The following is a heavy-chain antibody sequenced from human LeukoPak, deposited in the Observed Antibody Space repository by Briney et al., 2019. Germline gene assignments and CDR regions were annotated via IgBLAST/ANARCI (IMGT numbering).Heavy chain of an antibody. CDR2: INHSGST. V-gene: IGHV4-34*01. J-gene: IGHJ5*02. CDR1: GGSFSGYY. Sequence: SETLSLTCAVYGGSFSGYYWSWIRQPPGKGLEWIGEINHSGSTNYNPSLKSRVTISVDTSKNQFSPKLSSVTAADTAVYYCARGITIFGVAKNPRFDPWGQGTLVTVSS. D-gene: IGHD3-3*01. CDR3: ARGITIFGVAKNPRFDP.